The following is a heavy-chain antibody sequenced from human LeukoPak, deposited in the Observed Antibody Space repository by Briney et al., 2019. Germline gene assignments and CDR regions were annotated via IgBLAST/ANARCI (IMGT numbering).Heavy chain of an antibody. Sequence: GGSLRLSCAASGFTFSSYSMNWVRQAPGKGLEWVSSISSSSSYIYYADSVKGRFTISRDNSKNTLYLQMNSLRAEDTAVYYCAKGPRRTSSSPAHYWGQGTLVTVSS. CDR2: ISSSSSYI. J-gene: IGHJ4*02. CDR1: GFTFSSYS. CDR3: AKGPRRTSSSPAHY. D-gene: IGHD6-6*01. V-gene: IGHV3-21*04.